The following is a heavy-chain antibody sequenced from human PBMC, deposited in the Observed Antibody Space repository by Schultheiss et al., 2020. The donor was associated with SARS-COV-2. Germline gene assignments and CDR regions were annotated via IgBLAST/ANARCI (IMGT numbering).Heavy chain of an antibody. CDR2: IYPGDSDT. CDR1: GYSFTSYW. V-gene: IGHV5-51*01. Sequence: GGSLRLSCKGSGYSFTSYWIGWVRQMPGKGLEWMGIIYPGDSDTRYSPSLQGQVTISADKSISTAYLQWSSLKASDTAMYYCARGRKYCSGGSCFKWFDPWGQGTLVTVSS. D-gene: IGHD2-15*01. J-gene: IGHJ5*02. CDR3: ARGRKYCSGGSCFKWFDP.